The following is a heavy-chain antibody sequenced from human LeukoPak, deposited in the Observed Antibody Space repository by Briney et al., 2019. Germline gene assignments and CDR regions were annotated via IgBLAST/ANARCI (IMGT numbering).Heavy chain of an antibody. V-gene: IGHV2-5*02. D-gene: IGHD5-24*01. Sequence: ESGPTLVKPTQTLTLTCTFSGFSLSTSGVGGGWIRQPPGKALEWLALIYWDDDKRYSPSLKSRLTITKDTSKNQVVLTMTNMDPVDTATYYCAHIGWDGYNYQRFDYWGQGTLVTVSS. J-gene: IGHJ4*02. CDR2: IYWDDDK. CDR1: GFSLSTSGVG. CDR3: AHIGWDGYNYQRFDY.